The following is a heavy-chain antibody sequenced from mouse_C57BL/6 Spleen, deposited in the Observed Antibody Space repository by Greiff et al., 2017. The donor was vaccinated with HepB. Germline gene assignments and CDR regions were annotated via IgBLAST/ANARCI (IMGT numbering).Heavy chain of an antibody. J-gene: IGHJ1*03. CDR3: ARSGYYGSSSWYFDV. CDR2: INTNYGTT. Sequence: LVESGPELVKPGASVKISCKASGYSFTDYNMNWVKQSNGKSLEWIGVINTNYGTTSYNQKFKGKATLTVDQSSSTAYMQLNSLTSEDSAVYYCARSGYYGSSSWYFDVWGTGTTVTVAS. D-gene: IGHD1-1*01. CDR1: GYSFTDYN. V-gene: IGHV1-39*01.